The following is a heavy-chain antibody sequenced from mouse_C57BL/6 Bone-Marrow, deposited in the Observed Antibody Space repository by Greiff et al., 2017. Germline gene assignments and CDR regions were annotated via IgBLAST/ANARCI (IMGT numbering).Heavy chain of an antibody. J-gene: IGHJ4*01. Sequence: QVQLKESGAELARPGASVKLSCKASGYTFTSYGISWVKQRTGQGLEWIGEIYPRSGNTYYNEKFKGKATLTADKSSSTAYMELRSLTSEDSAVYFCARVVTTIYYAMDNWGQGTSVTVSS. D-gene: IGHD2-2*01. CDR2: IYPRSGNT. CDR3: ARVVTTIYYAMDN. V-gene: IGHV1-81*01. CDR1: GYTFTSYG.